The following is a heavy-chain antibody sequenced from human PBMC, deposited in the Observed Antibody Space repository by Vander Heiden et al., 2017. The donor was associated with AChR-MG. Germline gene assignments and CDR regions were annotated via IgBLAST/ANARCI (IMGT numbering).Heavy chain of an antibody. Sequence: EVQLLESGGGLVQPGGSLRLSCAASGFTFSSYAMSWVRQAPGRGLEWVSAISGSGGSTYYADSVKGRFTISRDNSKNTLYLQMNSLRAEDTAVYYCTHSGWYYFDYWGQGTLVTVSS. D-gene: IGHD6-19*01. J-gene: IGHJ4*02. CDR1: GFTFSSYA. CDR2: ISGSGGST. CDR3: THSGWYYFDY. V-gene: IGHV3-23*01.